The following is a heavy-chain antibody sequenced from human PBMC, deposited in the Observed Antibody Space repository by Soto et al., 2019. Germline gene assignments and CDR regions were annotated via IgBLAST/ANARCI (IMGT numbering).Heavy chain of an antibody. CDR1: GGSISSYY. CDR2: IYCSGST. D-gene: IGHD4-17*01. J-gene: IGHJ4*02. Sequence: SETLSLTCTVSGGSISSYYWSWIRQPPGKGLEWIGYIYCSGSTNYNPSLKSRVTISVDTSKNQFSLKLSSVTAADTAVYYCARGHGGYPCGMDYRGQGTLVTVSS. V-gene: IGHV4-59*01. CDR3: ARGHGGYPCGMDY.